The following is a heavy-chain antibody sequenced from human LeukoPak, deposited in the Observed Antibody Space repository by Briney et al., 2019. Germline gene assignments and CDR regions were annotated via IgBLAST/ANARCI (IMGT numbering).Heavy chain of an antibody. CDR2: INSDGSST. V-gene: IGHV3-74*01. CDR3: ASSPAVEGDY. CDR1: GFTFSSYW. J-gene: IGHJ4*02. D-gene: IGHD6-19*01. Sequence: GGSLRLSCAASGFTFSSYWMHWVRQAPGEGLVWVSRINSDGSSTVYADSVKGRFTISRDNAKNTLYLQMNSLRGEDTAVYYCASSPAVEGDYWGQGILVTVSS.